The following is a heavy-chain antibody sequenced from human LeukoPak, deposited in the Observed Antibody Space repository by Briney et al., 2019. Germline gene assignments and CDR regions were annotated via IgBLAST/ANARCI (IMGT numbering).Heavy chain of an antibody. V-gene: IGHV4-59*01. J-gene: IGHJ4*02. CDR1: GGSINSYF. D-gene: IGHD6-19*01. Sequence: SETLSLTCTVSGGSINSYFWSWIRQPPGKGLEWIGYIYYSGSTNYNPSLKSRVTISVNTSKNQFSLKLSSVTAADTAVYYCARKSSSGWYFDYWGQGTLVTVSS. CDR3: ARKSSSGWYFDY. CDR2: IYYSGST.